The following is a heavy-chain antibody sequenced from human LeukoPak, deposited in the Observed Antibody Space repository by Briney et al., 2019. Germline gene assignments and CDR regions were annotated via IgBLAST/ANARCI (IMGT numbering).Heavy chain of an antibody. D-gene: IGHD5-18*01. CDR1: GGSISSYY. CDR2: IYTSGST. V-gene: IGHV4-4*09. J-gene: IGHJ4*02. Sequence: SETLSLTCTVSGGSISSYYWSWIRQPPGKGLEWIGYIYTSGSTNYNPSLKSRVTISVDTSKNQFSLKLSSVTAADTAVYYCARGAAMAPLWYWGQGTLVTVSS. CDR3: ARGAAMAPLWY.